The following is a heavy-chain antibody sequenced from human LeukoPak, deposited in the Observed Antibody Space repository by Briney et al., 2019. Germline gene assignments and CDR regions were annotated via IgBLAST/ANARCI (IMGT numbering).Heavy chain of an antibody. CDR3: AKANIVVVPAAVQYYYYYYMDV. CDR2: IRYDGSNK. CDR1: GFTFSSYG. J-gene: IGHJ6*03. Sequence: GGSLRLSCAASGFTFSSYGMHWVRQAPGKGLEWVAFIRYDGSNKYYADSVKGRFTISRDNSKNTLYLQMNSLRAEDTAVYYCAKANIVVVPAAVQYYYYYYMDVWGKGTTVTVSS. V-gene: IGHV3-30*02. D-gene: IGHD2-2*01.